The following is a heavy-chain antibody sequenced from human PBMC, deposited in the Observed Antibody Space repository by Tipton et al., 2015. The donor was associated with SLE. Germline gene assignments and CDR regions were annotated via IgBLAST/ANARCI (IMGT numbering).Heavy chain of an antibody. CDR3: ARDSGVTDSFPFDY. CDR1: GSSISSAIYS. CDR2: GYYSGNP. D-gene: IGHD3-22*01. V-gene: IGHV4-39*07. Sequence: TLSLTCTVSGSSISSAIYSWGWYRHPPGKGLEWIGSGYYSGNPYSNPSLKSRVTISIDTSKNQFSLQLTSVTATDTAVYYCARDSGVTDSFPFDYWGQGTLVTVSS. J-gene: IGHJ4*02.